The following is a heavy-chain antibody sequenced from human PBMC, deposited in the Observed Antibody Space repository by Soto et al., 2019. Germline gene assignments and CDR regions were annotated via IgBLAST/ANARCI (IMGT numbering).Heavy chain of an antibody. V-gene: IGHV1-69*06. J-gene: IGHJ6*02. D-gene: IGHD5-18*01. CDR1: GGTFSSYA. CDR3: ARDVEARGYSYGYSYYYYGMDV. CDR2: IIPIFGTA. Sequence: QVQLVQSGAEVKKPGSSVKVSCKASGGTFSSYAISWVRQAPGQGLEWMGGIIPIFGTANYAQKFQGRVTMTRDTSISTAYMELSRLRSDDTAVYYCARDVEARGYSYGYSYYYYGMDVWGQGTTVTVSS.